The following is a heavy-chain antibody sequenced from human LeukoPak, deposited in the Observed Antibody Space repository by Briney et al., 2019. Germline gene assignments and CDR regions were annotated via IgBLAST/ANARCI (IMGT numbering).Heavy chain of an antibody. J-gene: IGHJ4*02. CDR2: IWYDGSNK. V-gene: IGHV3-33*01. CDR3: VRDKYYDFWSGFQRGGYYFDY. Sequence: PGRSLRLSCAASGFTFSSYGMHWVRQAPGKGLEWVAVIWYDGSNKYYADSVKGRFTISRDNSKNTLYLQMNSLRAEDTAVYYCVRDKYYDFWSGFQRGGYYFDYWGQGTLVTVSS. D-gene: IGHD3-3*01. CDR1: GFTFSSYG.